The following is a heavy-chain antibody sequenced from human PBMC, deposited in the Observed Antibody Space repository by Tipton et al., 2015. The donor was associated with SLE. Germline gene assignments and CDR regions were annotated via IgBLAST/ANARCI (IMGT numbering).Heavy chain of an antibody. CDR1: GFILSSNE. J-gene: IGHJ6*02. Sequence: SLRLSCEASGFILSSNEMNWVRQAPGKGLEWVAVIWYDGSNKYYADSVKGRFTISRDNSKNTLYLQMNSLRAEDTAVYYCGWERLPIYGMDVWGQGTTVTVSS. CDR3: GWERLPIYGMDV. CDR2: IWYDGSNK. V-gene: IGHV3-33*08.